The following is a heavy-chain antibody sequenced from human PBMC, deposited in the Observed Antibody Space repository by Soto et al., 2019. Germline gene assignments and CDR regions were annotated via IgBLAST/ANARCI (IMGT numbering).Heavy chain of an antibody. CDR3: ARGGWGGPNYYGMDV. V-gene: IGHV1-8*01. J-gene: IGHJ6*02. Sequence: VASVKVSFKASGYTFTSYDINWVRQATGQGLEWMGWMNPNSGNTGYAQKFQGRVTMTRNTSISTAYMELSSLRSEDTAVYYCARGGWGGPNYYGMDVWGQGTTVTVSS. D-gene: IGHD3-16*01. CDR1: GYTFTSYD. CDR2: MNPNSGNT.